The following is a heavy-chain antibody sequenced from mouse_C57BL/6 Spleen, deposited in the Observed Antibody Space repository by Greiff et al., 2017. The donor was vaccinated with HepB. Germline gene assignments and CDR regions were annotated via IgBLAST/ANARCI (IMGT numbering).Heavy chain of an antibody. J-gene: IGHJ3*01. Sequence: EVKLVESGPELVKPGDSVKISCKASGYSFTGYFMNWVMQSHGKSLEWIGRINPYNGDTFYNQKFKGKATLTVDKSSSTAHMELRSLTSEDSAVYYCATTTVVARGFAYWGQGTLVTVSA. CDR3: ATTTVVARGFAY. CDR2: INPYNGDT. CDR1: GYSFTGYF. V-gene: IGHV1-20*01. D-gene: IGHD1-1*01.